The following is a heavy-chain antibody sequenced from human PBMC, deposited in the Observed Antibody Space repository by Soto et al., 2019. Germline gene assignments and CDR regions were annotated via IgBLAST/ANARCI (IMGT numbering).Heavy chain of an antibody. CDR2: ISSSSSTI. V-gene: IGHV3-48*02. CDR3: ARPEYSSSSYGMDV. Sequence: EVQLVESGGGLVQPGGSLRLSCAASGFTFSSYSMNWVRQAPGKGLEWVSYISSSSSTIYYADSVKGRFTISRDNAKNSLNLQINSLRDEDTAVYYCARPEYSSSSYGMDVWGQGTTVTVSS. J-gene: IGHJ6*02. CDR1: GFTFSSYS. D-gene: IGHD6-6*01.